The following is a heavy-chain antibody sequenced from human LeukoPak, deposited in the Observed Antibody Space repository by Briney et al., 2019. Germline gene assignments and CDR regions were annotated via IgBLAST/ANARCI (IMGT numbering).Heavy chain of an antibody. Sequence: SETLSLTCTVSGGSISSYYWSWIRQPPGKGLEWIGYIYYSGSTNYKPSLKSRVTISVDTSKNQFSLKLSSVTAADTAVYYCARVYIAAAGTTFYYYYYMDVWGKGTTVTVSS. CDR2: IYYSGST. V-gene: IGHV4-59*01. CDR1: GGSISSYY. J-gene: IGHJ6*03. CDR3: ARVYIAAAGTTFYYYYYMDV. D-gene: IGHD6-13*01.